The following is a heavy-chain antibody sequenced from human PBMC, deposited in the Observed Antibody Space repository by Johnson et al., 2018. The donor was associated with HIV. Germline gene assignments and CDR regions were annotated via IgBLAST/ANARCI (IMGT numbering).Heavy chain of an antibody. D-gene: IGHD1-26*01. J-gene: IGHJ3*02. V-gene: IGHV3-23*04. CDR1: GFTFSSYA. CDR2: ISGSGGST. Sequence: EVQLVESGGGLVQPGGSLRLSCAASGFTFSSYAMSWVRQAPGKGLEWVTRISGSGGSTHYADSVKGRFTISRDNSKKTLDLQMNSLRAEDTAGYYCARDGGQLRDAFDMWGQGTMVTVSS. CDR3: ARDGGQLRDAFDM.